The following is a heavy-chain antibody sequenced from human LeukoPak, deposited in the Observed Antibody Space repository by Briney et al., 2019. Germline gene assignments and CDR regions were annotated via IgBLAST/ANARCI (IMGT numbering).Heavy chain of an antibody. CDR2: INPNSGGT. CDR3: ARADYDILTGYYFYLDY. J-gene: IGHJ4*02. CDR1: GYTFTGYY. V-gene: IGHV1-2*02. D-gene: IGHD3-9*01. Sequence: ASVKVSCKASGYTFTGYYMHWVRQAPGQGLEWMGWINPNSGGTNYAQKFQGRVTMTRDTSISTAYMELSRLRSDDTAVYYCARADYDILTGYYFYLDYWGQGTLVTVSS.